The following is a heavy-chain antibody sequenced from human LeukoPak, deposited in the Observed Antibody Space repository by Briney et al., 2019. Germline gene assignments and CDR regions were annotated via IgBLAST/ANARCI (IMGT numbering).Heavy chain of an antibody. CDR3: ASRGIAAAGPLFDY. D-gene: IGHD6-13*01. CDR1: GGTFSSYA. V-gene: IGHV1-69*05. Sequence: SVKVSCKAPGGTFSSYAISWVRQAPGQGLEWMGRIIPIFGTANYAQKFQGRVTITTDESTSTAYMELNSLRSEDTAVYYCASRGIAAAGPLFDYWGQGTLVTVSS. CDR2: IIPIFGTA. J-gene: IGHJ4*02.